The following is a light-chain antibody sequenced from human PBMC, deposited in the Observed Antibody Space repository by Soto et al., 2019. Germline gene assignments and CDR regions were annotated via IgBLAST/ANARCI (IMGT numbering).Light chain of an antibody. CDR2: AAS. V-gene: IGKV1-39*01. CDR3: QQCYSSSYTFGPGTSYT. Sequence: DLQMTQSPSSLSASVGDRVTITCRVSQSISNYLNWYQQKPGKAPKLLIYAASSLPSGVPSRFSGSGSGTDFTLTISSLQPEDLATYYCQQCYSSSYTFGPGTSYTCGQGTKLEIK. CDR1: QSISNY. J-gene: IGKJ2*01.